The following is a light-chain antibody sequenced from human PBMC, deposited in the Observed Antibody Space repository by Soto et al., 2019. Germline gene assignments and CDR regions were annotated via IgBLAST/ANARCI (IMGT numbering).Light chain of an antibody. Sequence: VMTQSPATLSVSPGERVTLSCRASLSISNNLAWYQQKPGQAPMLLIYSASTRATAIPARFSGSASGTEFTLTISSLQSEDFAVYYCQQYNEWPLTFGGGTKVETK. CDR1: LSISNN. V-gene: IGKV3-15*01. CDR3: QQYNEWPLT. J-gene: IGKJ4*01. CDR2: SAS.